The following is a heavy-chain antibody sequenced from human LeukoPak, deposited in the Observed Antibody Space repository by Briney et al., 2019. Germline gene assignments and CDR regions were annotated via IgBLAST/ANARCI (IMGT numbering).Heavy chain of an antibody. CDR2: INPGGSSI. D-gene: IGHD1-14*01. Sequence: GRSLRLSCAASGFTFSSYWMHGVREVPGKGLVWVARINPGGSSITYADSVKGRFTISRDNANNTLYLQMDSLRAEDTGVYYCARSNQADDYWGQGTLVTVSS. CDR1: GFTFSSYW. CDR3: ARSNQADDY. V-gene: IGHV3-74*01. J-gene: IGHJ4*02.